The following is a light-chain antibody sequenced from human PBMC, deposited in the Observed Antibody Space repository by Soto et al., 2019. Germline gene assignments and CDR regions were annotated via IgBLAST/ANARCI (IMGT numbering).Light chain of an antibody. CDR2: RNN. J-gene: IGLJ3*02. V-gene: IGLV1-47*01. Sequence: QSVLTQPPSASVTPGQRVTISCSGSSSNIGSNYVYWYQQLPGTDPKLLMYRNNQQPSGVPDRFSCCTSGTSAALVIRGLGSEEEADYYCSAWDDRIIGVFGGGTKLTVL. CDR3: SAWDDRIIGV. CDR1: SSNIGSNY.